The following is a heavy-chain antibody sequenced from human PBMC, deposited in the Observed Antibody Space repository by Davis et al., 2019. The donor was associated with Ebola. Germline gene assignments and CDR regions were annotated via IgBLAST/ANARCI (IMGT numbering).Heavy chain of an antibody. Sequence: HSQTLSLTCAISGDGVSLTTDGWNWIRQSPSRGLEWLGRTYYYRSKWYIDYAVSVKSRISINADTSKNQFSLQLNSVTPEDTAVYYCAKGWLRTGIDVWGIGTTVNVSS. CDR1: GDGVSLTTDG. D-gene: IGHD6-19*01. CDR2: TYYYRSKWYI. J-gene: IGHJ6*04. V-gene: IGHV6-1*01. CDR3: AKGWLRTGIDV.